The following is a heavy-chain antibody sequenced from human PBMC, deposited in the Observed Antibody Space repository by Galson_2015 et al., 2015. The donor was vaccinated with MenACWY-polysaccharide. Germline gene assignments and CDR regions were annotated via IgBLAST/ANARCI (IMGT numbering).Heavy chain of an antibody. J-gene: IGHJ4*02. D-gene: IGHD3-22*01. CDR2: IKEDGSEK. CDR1: GFTFSSYW. V-gene: IGHV3-7*01. Sequence: SLRLSCAASGFTFSSYWMIWVRQSPGKGLEWVASIKEDGSEKYYVDSVKGRFTISRDNAKNSLYLQVSSLRAEDTAVYFCARGRWLSQKYYFDSWGQGTLVTVSS. CDR3: ARGRWLSQKYYFDS.